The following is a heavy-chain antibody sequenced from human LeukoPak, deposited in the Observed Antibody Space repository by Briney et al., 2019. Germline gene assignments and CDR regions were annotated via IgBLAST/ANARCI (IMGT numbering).Heavy chain of an antibody. CDR3: ARARPYYYDSSGYYILGAFDI. V-gene: IGHV3-30-3*01. CDR2: ISYDGSNK. J-gene: IGHJ3*02. D-gene: IGHD3-22*01. Sequence: GGSLRLSCTASGFTFSSYDMHWVRQAPGKGLEWVAVISYDGSNKYYADSVKGRFTISRDNSKNTLYLQMNSLRAEDTAVYYCARARPYYYDSSGYYILGAFDIWGRGTMVTVSS. CDR1: GFTFSSYD.